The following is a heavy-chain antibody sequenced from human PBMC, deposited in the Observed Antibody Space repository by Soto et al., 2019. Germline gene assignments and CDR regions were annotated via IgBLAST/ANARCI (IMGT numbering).Heavy chain of an antibody. Sequence: GESLKISCKGSGYSFTSYWITWVRQMPGKGLEWMGRIDPSDSFTNYRPSFQGHVTISADKSISTAYLQWSSLKASDTAMYYCARTVATPNYYYGMDVWGQGTTVTVS. V-gene: IGHV5-10-1*01. J-gene: IGHJ6*02. CDR1: GYSFTSYW. CDR2: IDPSDSFT. CDR3: ARTVATPNYYYGMDV. D-gene: IGHD4-17*01.